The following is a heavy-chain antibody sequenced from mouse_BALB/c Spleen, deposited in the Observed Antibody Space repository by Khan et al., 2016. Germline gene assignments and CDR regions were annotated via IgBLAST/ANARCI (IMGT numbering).Heavy chain of an antibody. CDR1: GFDFSRYW. Sequence: EVELVESGGGLVQPGGSLNLSCAASGFDFSRYWMSWARQAPGKGQEWIGDINPGSSTITYTPSLKDKFIISRDNAKNTLYLQMSKVRSEDTALYYCARSSHYALDYWGQGTSGTVSS. J-gene: IGHJ4*01. D-gene: IGHD1-1*01. CDR2: INPGSSTI. CDR3: ARSSHYALDY. V-gene: IGHV4-2*02.